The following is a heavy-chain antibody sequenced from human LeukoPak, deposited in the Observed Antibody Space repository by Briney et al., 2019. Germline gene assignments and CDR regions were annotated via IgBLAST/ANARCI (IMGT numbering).Heavy chain of an antibody. CDR3: ARAPRDYGDYRSLLY. Sequence: ASVKVSCKASGYTFTSYGITWVRQAPGQGPELMGWITAHNGNTNYAQKLQGRVTMTTDTSTSTAYMELRSLRSDDTAVYYCARAPRDYGDYRSLLYWGQGTLVT. D-gene: IGHD4-17*01. CDR1: GYTFTSYG. J-gene: IGHJ4*02. V-gene: IGHV1-18*01. CDR2: ITAHNGNT.